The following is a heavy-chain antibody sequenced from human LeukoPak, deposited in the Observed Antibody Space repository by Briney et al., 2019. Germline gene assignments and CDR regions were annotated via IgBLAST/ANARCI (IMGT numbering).Heavy chain of an antibody. Sequence: GGSLRLSCAASGFPFSSYSMTWVRQAPGKGLEWVSIIFSGNNAYYVDSVKGRFTISRGNSKNTVYLQMDSLRAEDTAVYYCARDFGLGYCDSTSCYGWFDPWGQGTLVTVSS. V-gene: IGHV3-53*01. J-gene: IGHJ5*02. CDR3: ARDFGLGYCDSTSCYGWFDP. CDR2: IFSGNNA. CDR1: GFPFSSYS. D-gene: IGHD2-2*01.